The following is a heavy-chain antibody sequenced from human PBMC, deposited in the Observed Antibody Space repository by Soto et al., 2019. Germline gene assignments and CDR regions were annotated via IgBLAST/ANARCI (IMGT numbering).Heavy chain of an antibody. Sequence: GGALRISCAASGFTFSSYSMNWGRQAPGKGVEWVSSISSSSSYIYYADSVKGRFTISRDNAKNSLYLQMNSLRAEDTAVYYCARDEYSSSQEYYYYGMDVWGQGTTVTVSS. V-gene: IGHV3-21*01. CDR3: ARDEYSSSQEYYYYGMDV. J-gene: IGHJ6*02. CDR1: GFTFSSYS. D-gene: IGHD6-13*01. CDR2: ISSSSSYI.